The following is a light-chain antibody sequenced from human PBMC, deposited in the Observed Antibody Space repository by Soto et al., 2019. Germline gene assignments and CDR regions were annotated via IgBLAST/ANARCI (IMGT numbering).Light chain of an antibody. J-gene: IGKJ5*01. V-gene: IGKV3-20*01. CDR1: QSVTSN. Sequence: EIVMTQSAATLSVSTXERATLSWRASQSVTSNLAWYQQKPGQAPRLLIYGASSRDTGIPVRFSGSGSGTDFTLTISRLEPEDFAVYYCQRYGKSTTFGQGTRLEIK. CDR3: QRYGKSTT. CDR2: GAS.